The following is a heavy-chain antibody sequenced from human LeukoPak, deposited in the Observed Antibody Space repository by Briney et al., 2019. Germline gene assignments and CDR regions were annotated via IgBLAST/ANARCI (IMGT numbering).Heavy chain of an antibody. D-gene: IGHD2-21*02. CDR3: ARDGTPGDPLTVYYYYYGMDV. CDR2: IWYDGSNK. J-gene: IGHJ6*02. CDR1: GFTFSSYG. Sequence: PGGSLRLSCAASGFTFSSYGMHWVRQAPGKGLEWVAVIWYDGSNKYYADSVKGRFTISRDNSKNTLYLQMNSLRAEDTAVYYCARDGTPGDPLTVYYYYYGMDVWGQGTTVTVSS. V-gene: IGHV3-33*01.